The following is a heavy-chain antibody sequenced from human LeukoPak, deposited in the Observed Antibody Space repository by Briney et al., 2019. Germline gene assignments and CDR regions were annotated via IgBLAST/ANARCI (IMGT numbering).Heavy chain of an antibody. CDR3: ARHLRWTTLDY. D-gene: IGHD3/OR15-3a*01. V-gene: IGHV4-4*07. CDR1: GGSISYYY. Sequence: PSETLSLTCTVSGGSISYYYWSWIQQPAGKGLEWIGRIYTSGSTNYNPSLKSRVTMAVDTSKNQFSLKLSSVTAADTAVYYCARHLRWTTLDYWGQGTLVTVSS. CDR2: IYTSGST. J-gene: IGHJ4*02.